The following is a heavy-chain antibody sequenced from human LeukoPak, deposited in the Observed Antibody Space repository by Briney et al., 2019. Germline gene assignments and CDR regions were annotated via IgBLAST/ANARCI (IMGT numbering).Heavy chain of an antibody. V-gene: IGHV4-39*07. CDR1: GGSISSGGYY. Sequence: SETLSLTCTVSGGSISSGGYYWSWIRQPPGKGLEWIGEINHSGSTNYNPSLKSRVTISVDTSKNQFSLKLSSVTAADTAVYYCARGRALSPADFGSIAAPGTLGGEFDYWGQGTLVTVSS. CDR2: INHSGST. J-gene: IGHJ4*02. D-gene: IGHD6-13*01. CDR3: ARGRALSPADFGSIAAPGTLGGEFDY.